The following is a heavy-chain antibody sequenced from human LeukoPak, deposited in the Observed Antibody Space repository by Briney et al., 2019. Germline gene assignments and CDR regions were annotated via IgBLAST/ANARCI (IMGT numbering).Heavy chain of an antibody. CDR1: GYTFTSYG. D-gene: IGHD6-6*01. CDR3: AILSRYSSSSGEDY. Sequence: GASVKVSCKASGYTFTSYGISWVRQAPGQGLEWMGWISAYNGNTNYAQKLQGRVTMTTDTSTSTAYMELRSLRSDDTAVYYCAILSRYSSSSGEDYWGQGTLVTVSP. CDR2: ISAYNGNT. J-gene: IGHJ4*02. V-gene: IGHV1-18*01.